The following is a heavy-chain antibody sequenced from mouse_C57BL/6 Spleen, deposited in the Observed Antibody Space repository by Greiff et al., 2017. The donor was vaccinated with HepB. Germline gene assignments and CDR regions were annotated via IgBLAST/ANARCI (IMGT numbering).Heavy chain of an antibody. Sequence: QVQLQQPGAELVKPGASVKLSCKASGYTFTSYWMQWVKQRPGQGLEWIGEIDPSDSYTNYNQKFKGKATLTVDTSSSTAYMRLSSLTSADSAVYGCANYYGSSYLFDYWGQGTTLTVSA. D-gene: IGHD1-1*01. CDR3: ANYYGSSYLFDY. CDR2: IDPSDSYT. J-gene: IGHJ2*01. CDR1: GYTFTSYW. V-gene: IGHV1-50*01.